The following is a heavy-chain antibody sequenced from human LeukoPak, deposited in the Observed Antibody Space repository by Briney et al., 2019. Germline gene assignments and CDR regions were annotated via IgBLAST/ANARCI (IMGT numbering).Heavy chain of an antibody. CDR1: GFTFSDYY. CDR2: IGSSGSTI. Sequence: GGSLRLSCAASGFTFSDYYMSWIRQAPGKGLEWVSYIGSSGSTIYYADSVKGRFTISRDNAKNSLYLQMNSLRAEDTAVYYCARRIAVAGTRYFDLWGRGTLVTVSS. CDR3: ARRIAVAGTRYFDL. D-gene: IGHD6-19*01. J-gene: IGHJ2*01. V-gene: IGHV3-11*01.